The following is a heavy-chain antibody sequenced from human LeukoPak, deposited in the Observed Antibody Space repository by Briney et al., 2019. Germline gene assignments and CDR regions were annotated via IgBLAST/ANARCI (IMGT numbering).Heavy chain of an antibody. Sequence: GGALQISCQGSGCLFTSYWIGWVRQMPGKGLEGMGIIYPGDSDTRYSPSFQGQVTISADKSISTAYLQWSSLKASDTAMYYCASNDYGDYGGVYFDYGGQGTLVTVS. CDR3: ASNDYGDYGGVYFDY. J-gene: IGHJ4*02. CDR2: IYPGDSDT. CDR1: GCLFTSYW. V-gene: IGHV5-51*01. D-gene: IGHD4-17*01.